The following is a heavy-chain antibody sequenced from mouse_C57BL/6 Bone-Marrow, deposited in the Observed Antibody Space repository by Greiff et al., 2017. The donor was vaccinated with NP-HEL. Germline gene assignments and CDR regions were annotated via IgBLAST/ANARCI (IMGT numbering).Heavy chain of an antibody. CDR1: GYTFTDYN. CDR3: ARGYYYGSSYYAMDY. Sequence: DVKLVESGPELVKPGASVKMSCKASGYTFTDYNMHWVKQSHGKSLEWIGYINPNNGGTSYNQKFKGKATLTVNKSSSTAYMELRSLTSEDSAVYYCARGYYYGSSYYAMDYWGQGTSVTVSS. J-gene: IGHJ4*01. D-gene: IGHD1-1*01. CDR2: INPNNGGT. V-gene: IGHV1-22*01.